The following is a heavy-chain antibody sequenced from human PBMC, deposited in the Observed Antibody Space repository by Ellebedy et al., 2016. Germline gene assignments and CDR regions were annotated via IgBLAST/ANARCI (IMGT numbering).Heavy chain of an antibody. J-gene: IGHJ4*02. V-gene: IGHV1-8*01. CDR2: MNPNSGNT. D-gene: IGHD1-26*01. CDR3: ARGRGVGATPDY. Sequence: ASVKVSCKASGYTFTSYDINWVRQATGQGLEWMGWMNPNSGNTGYAQKFQGRVTMTRNTSISTAYMELSSLRSEDTAGYYCARGRGVGATPDYWGQGTLVTVFS. CDR1: GYTFTSYD.